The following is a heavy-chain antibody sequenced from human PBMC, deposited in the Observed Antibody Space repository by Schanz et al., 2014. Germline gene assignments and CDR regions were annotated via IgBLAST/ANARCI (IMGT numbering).Heavy chain of an antibody. CDR1: EYSFTSYS. V-gene: IGHV1-3*04. D-gene: IGHD5-12*01. J-gene: IGHJ4*02. CDR2: INTDSGDT. CDR3: ARGIGGYGANNYFDY. Sequence: QVHLVQSGAEVKRPGASVKVSCKASEYSFTSYSMHWVCQAPGQRLEWMGWINTDSGDTKYSQNCQGRVTITRDTSASTAYMELSSLRSEDTAVYSCARGIGGYGANNYFDYWGQGTLVTVSS.